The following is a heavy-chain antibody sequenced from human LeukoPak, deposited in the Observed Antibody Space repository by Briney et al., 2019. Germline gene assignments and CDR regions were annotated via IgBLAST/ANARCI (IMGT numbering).Heavy chain of an antibody. V-gene: IGHV4-59*01. CDR1: GGSISSYY. CDR2: IYYSGST. J-gene: IGHJ5*02. D-gene: IGHD5-18*01. Sequence: KSSETLSLTCTVSGGSISSYYWSWIRQPPGKGLEWIGYIYYSGSTNYNPSLKSRVTISVDTSKNQFSLKLSSVTAADTAVYYCAREFSYGYSGPWFDPWGQGTLVTVSS. CDR3: AREFSYGYSGPWFDP.